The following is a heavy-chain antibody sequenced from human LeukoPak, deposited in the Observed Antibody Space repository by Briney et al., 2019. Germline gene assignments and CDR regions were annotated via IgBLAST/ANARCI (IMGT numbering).Heavy chain of an antibody. CDR2: IGWNSGSI. CDR3: AKRSGYSYGRAFDY. Sequence: GGSLRLSCAASGFTFDDYAMHWVRQAPGKGLEWVSGIGWNSGSIGYADSVKGRFTISRDNAKNSLYLQMNSLRAEDTALYYCAKRSGYSYGRAFDYWGQGTLVTVSS. D-gene: IGHD5-18*01. CDR1: GFTFDDYA. V-gene: IGHV3-9*01. J-gene: IGHJ4*02.